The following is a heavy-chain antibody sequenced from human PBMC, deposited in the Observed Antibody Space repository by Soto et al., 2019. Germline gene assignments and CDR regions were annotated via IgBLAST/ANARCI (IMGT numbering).Heavy chain of an antibody. CDR3: ARGEEQQLKAYYYYGMDV. Sequence: GGSLRLSCAASGFTFSSYGMHWVRQAPGKGLEWVAVIWYDGSNKYYADSVKGRFTISRDNSKNTLYLQMNSLRAEDTAVYYCARGEEQQLKAYYYYGMDVWGQGTTVTVSS. D-gene: IGHD6-13*01. V-gene: IGHV3-33*01. CDR2: IWYDGSNK. J-gene: IGHJ6*02. CDR1: GFTFSSYG.